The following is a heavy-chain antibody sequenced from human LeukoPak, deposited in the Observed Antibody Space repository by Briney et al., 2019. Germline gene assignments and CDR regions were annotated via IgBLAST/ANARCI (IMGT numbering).Heavy chain of an antibody. J-gene: IGHJ4*02. V-gene: IGHV3-30*02. CDR3: AKDLGWTFEYYFDY. Sequence: GGSLRLSCAASGFTFSSYGMHWVRQAPGKGLGWVAFIRFDGSKKDTADSVKGRFTISRDNSENTLYLQMNSLRTEDTAVYYCAKDLGWTFEYYFDYWGQGTLVTVSS. CDR1: GFTFSSYG. CDR2: IRFDGSKK. D-gene: IGHD3/OR15-3a*01.